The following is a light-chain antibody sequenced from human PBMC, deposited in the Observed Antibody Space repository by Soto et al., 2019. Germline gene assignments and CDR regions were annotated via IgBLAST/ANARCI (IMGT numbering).Light chain of an antibody. Sequence: QSVLTQPPSVSGAPGKRVSISCTGSSSNIGAGYDIHWYQHLPGTAPKLLIYGNTNRPSGVPDRFSGSKSGTSASLAITGLQAEDEADYYCQSYDSSLGHWLFGGGTKLTVL. V-gene: IGLV1-40*01. CDR2: GNT. CDR1: SSNIGAGYD. CDR3: QSYDSSLGHWL. J-gene: IGLJ3*02.